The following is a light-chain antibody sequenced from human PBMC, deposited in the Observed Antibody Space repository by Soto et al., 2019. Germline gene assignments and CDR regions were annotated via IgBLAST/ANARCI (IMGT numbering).Light chain of an antibody. V-gene: IGKV3-20*01. CDR1: QSVSSSY. Sequence: ESVLTQSPGTLSLSPGERATLSCRASQSVSSSYLAWYQQKPGQAPRLLIYGASSRATGIPDRFSGSGSGTDFTLTISRLEPEDFAVYYCQQYGSSPRTFGQGPKVDIK. CDR3: QQYGSSPRT. J-gene: IGKJ1*01. CDR2: GAS.